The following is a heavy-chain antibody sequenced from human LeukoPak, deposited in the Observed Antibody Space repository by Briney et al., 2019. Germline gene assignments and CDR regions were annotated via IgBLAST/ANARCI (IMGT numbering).Heavy chain of an antibody. CDR1: GFTFSSYG. CDR3: ANDIVHGRTIGLVYDAFDI. Sequence: PGGSLRLSCAASGFTFSSYGMHWVRQAPGKGLEWVTFIRYDGSNKYYADSLKDRITISRDNPKNTLYLQMNSLRPEDTAVYYCANDIVHGRTIGLVYDAFDIWGQGTMVTVSS. J-gene: IGHJ3*02. V-gene: IGHV3-30*02. CDR2: IRYDGSNK. D-gene: IGHD3/OR15-3a*01.